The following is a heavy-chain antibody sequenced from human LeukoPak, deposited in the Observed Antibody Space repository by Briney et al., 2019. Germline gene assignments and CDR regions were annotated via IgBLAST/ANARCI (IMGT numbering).Heavy chain of an antibody. V-gene: IGHV1-18*01. J-gene: IGHJ3*02. Sequence: ASVKVSCKASGYTFTSYGISWVRQAPGQGLEWMGWISAYNGNTNYAQKLQGRVTMTTDTSTSTAYMELRSLRSDDTAVYYCASDYGLVVRPSDAFDIWGQGTMVTVSS. CDR2: ISAYNGNT. D-gene: IGHD2-15*01. CDR3: ASDYGLVVRPSDAFDI. CDR1: GYTFTSYG.